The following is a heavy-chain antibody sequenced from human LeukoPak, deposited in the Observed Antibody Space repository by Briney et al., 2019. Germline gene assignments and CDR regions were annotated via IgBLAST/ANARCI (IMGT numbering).Heavy chain of an antibody. CDR3: ASSGYYSGYFDY. CDR2: IYYSGST. Sequence: PSETLSLTCTVSGGSISSGGYYWSWIRQHPGKGLEWIGYIYYSGSTYHNPSLKSRVTISVDTSKNQFSLKLSSVTAADTAVYYCASSGYYSGYFDYWGQGTLVTVSS. V-gene: IGHV4-31*03. J-gene: IGHJ4*02. CDR1: GGSISSGGYY. D-gene: IGHD3-22*01.